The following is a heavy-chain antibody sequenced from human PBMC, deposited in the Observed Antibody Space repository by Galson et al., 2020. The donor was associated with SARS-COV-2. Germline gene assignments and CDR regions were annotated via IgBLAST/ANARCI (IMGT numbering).Heavy chain of an antibody. CDR3: AEDQGNDYGDQLDY. V-gene: IGHV3-73*01. D-gene: IGHD4-17*01. CDR1: GFTFSDSA. CDR2: IRNKANSYAT. J-gene: IGHJ4*02. Sequence: GGSLRLSCAASGFTFSDSAMHWVRQASGKGLEWVGRIRNKANSYATAYAASVKGRFTISRDNSKNTVYLQMNSLGAGDTALYYCAEDQGNDYGDQLDYWGQGTLVTVSS.